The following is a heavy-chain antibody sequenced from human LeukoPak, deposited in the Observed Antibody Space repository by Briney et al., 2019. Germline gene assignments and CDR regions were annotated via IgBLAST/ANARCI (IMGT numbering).Heavy chain of an antibody. D-gene: IGHD2-15*01. CDR1: GFTFSSYE. V-gene: IGHV3-48*03. CDR3: AREVMGYCSGGSCSLLRRWFDP. J-gene: IGHJ5*02. Sequence: PGGSLRLSCAASGFTFSSYEMNWVRQAPGKGLEWVSYISSSGSTTYYADSVKGRFTISRDNAKNSLYLQMNSLRAEDTAVYYCAREVMGYCSGGSCSLLRRWFDPWGQGTLVTVSS. CDR2: ISSSGSTT.